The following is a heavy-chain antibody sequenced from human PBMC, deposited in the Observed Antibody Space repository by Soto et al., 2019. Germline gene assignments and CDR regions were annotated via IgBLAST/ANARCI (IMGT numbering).Heavy chain of an antibody. Sequence: QVQLVESGGGVVQPGRSLRLSCEASGFTFSKYGIHWVRQAPGKGLEWVAVIWYDGSNKKYADSVKGRFTISRDNSKNTLYLQMNSLRPEDTAVYYCARARGPNGGLFDSWGQGTLVTVSA. D-gene: IGHD2-8*01. CDR3: ARARGPNGGLFDS. CDR2: IWYDGSNK. V-gene: IGHV3-33*01. CDR1: GFTFSKYG. J-gene: IGHJ5*01.